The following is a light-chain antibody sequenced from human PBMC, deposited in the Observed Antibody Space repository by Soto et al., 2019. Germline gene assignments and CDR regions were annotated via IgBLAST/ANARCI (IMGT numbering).Light chain of an antibody. CDR2: DAS. Sequence: TQSPGTLSLSPGESATLSCRASQSISDTLAWYQQKPGQAPRLLIYDASNRATGIPARFSGSGSGTEFTLTISSLQSEDVAVYYCPQHKKWPITVGQGTRRESK. CDR3: PQHKKWPIT. V-gene: IGKV3D-15*01. CDR1: QSISDT. J-gene: IGKJ5*01.